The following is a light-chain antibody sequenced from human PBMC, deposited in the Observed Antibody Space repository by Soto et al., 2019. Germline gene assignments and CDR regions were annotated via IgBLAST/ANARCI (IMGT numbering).Light chain of an antibody. CDR1: QSISSY. Sequence: DIQRTQSPASLSASVGDRVTITCRASQSISSYLNWYQQKPGKAPTLLIYTASRLESGVPSRFSGSGSGTDFTLTISSLQPEDFATYFCQQSYSRPRTFGQGTKVDIK. V-gene: IGKV1-39*01. CDR3: QQSYSRPRT. CDR2: TAS. J-gene: IGKJ1*01.